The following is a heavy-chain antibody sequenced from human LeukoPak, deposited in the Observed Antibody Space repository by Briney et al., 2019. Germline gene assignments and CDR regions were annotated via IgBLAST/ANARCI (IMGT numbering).Heavy chain of an antibody. CDR3: ARGPDYYDSSGLGDY. CDR1: GFSFTGSV. Sequence: GTSVKVSCKASGFSFTGSVIQWVRQARGQRLEWIGWIVVGSGNTNYAQKFQGRVTMTRDMSTSTVYMELSSLRSEDTAVYYCARGPDYYDSSGLGDYWGQGTLVTVSS. J-gene: IGHJ4*02. CDR2: IVVGSGNT. V-gene: IGHV1-58*02. D-gene: IGHD3-22*01.